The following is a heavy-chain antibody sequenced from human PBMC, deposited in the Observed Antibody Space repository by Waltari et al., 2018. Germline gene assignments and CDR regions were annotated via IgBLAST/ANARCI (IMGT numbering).Heavy chain of an antibody. CDR2: IYPDDSDV. D-gene: IGHD6-19*01. Sequence: LQLVQSGAEVNKPGASLKISCKGSGYTFAGYWIAWVRQMPGKGLECMGLIYPDDSDVKYSPSFQGRVTISVDKSINTAYLQWSGLTPSDTAMYFCARHIYSSGWYYYFDHWGQGTLVTVSS. CDR3: ARHIYSSGWYYYFDH. V-gene: IGHV5-51*01. CDR1: GYTFAGYW. J-gene: IGHJ4*02.